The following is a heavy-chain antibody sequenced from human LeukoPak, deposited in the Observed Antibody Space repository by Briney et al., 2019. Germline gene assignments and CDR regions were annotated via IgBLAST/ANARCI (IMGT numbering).Heavy chain of an antibody. D-gene: IGHD3-22*01. CDR3: ARSTTMIVVRGAVDI. Sequence: GASVKVSCKASGYTFTGYYMHWVRQAPGQGLEWMGRINPNSGGTNYAQKFQGRVTMTRDTSISTAYMELSRLRSDDTAVYYCARSTTMIVVRGAVDIWGQGTMVTVSS. CDR1: GYTFTGYY. CDR2: INPNSGGT. J-gene: IGHJ3*02. V-gene: IGHV1-2*06.